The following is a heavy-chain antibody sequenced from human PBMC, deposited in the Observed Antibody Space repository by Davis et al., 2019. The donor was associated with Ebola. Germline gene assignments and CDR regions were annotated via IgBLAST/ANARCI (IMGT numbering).Heavy chain of an antibody. D-gene: IGHD1-26*01. V-gene: IGHV3-20*04. CDR2: INWNGGST. CDR3: ARDWVVGAHLDY. J-gene: IGHJ4*02. Sequence: GGSLRLSCAASGFTFSDYYMSWIRQAPGKGLEWVSGINWNGGSTGYADSVKGRFTISRDNAKNSLYLQMNSLRAEDTALYYCARDWVVGAHLDYWGQGTLVTVSS. CDR1: GFTFSDYY.